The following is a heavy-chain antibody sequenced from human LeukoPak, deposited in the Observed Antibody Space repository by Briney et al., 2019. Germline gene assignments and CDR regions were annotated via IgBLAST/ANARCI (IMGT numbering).Heavy chain of an antibody. CDR2: ITHSGDGT. CDR3: AKRVPYSSSSVYFDS. V-gene: IGHV3-23*01. CDR1: GFTFSAFG. J-gene: IGHJ4*02. Sequence: GGSLRLSCAASGFTFSAFGMTWVRQAPGKGLEWVSAITHSGDGTYYANSVRGRFTVSRDNSKNTLYLQLNSLRAEDTAVYYCAKRVPYSSSSVYFDSWGQGTLVTVSS. D-gene: IGHD6-6*01.